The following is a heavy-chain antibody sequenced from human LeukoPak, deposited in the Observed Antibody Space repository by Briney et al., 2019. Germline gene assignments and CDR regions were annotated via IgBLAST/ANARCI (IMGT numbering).Heavy chain of an antibody. CDR2: IWYDGSNK. CDR3: ARGSYHYGDYLYYFDY. D-gene: IGHD4-17*01. Sequence: GGSLRLSCAASGFTFSSYSMNWVRQAPGKGLEWVAVIWYDGSNKYYADSVKGRFTISRDNSKNTLYLQMNSLRAEDTAVYYCARGSYHYGDYLYYFDYWGQGTLVTVSS. V-gene: IGHV3-33*08. CDR1: GFTFSSYS. J-gene: IGHJ4*02.